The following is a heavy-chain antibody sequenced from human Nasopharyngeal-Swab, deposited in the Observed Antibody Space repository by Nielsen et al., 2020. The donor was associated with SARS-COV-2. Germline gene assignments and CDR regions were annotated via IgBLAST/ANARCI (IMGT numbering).Heavy chain of an antibody. D-gene: IGHD6-19*01. CDR2: IYTRGST. CDR1: GGSISSGSYY. V-gene: IGHV4-61*02. J-gene: IGHJ4*02. Sequence: SETLSLTCTVSGGSISSGSYYWSWIRQPAGKGLEWIGRIYTRGSTNYNPSLKSRVTISVDTSKNQFSLKLSSVTAADTAVYYCARAWVAGHFDYWGQGTLVTVSS. CDR3: ARAWVAGHFDY.